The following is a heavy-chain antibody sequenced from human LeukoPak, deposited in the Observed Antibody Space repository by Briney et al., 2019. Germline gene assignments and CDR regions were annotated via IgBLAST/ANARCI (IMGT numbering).Heavy chain of an antibody. Sequence: GESLKISCKGSGYSFTSYWIGWVRQMPGKGLEWMGIICPGDSDTRYRPSFQGQVTISADKSISTAYLQWSSLKASDTAMYYCATRGYSYGSHYYYGMDVWGQGTTVTVSS. CDR1: GYSFTSYW. V-gene: IGHV5-51*01. D-gene: IGHD5-18*01. J-gene: IGHJ6*02. CDR3: ATRGYSYGSHYYYGMDV. CDR2: ICPGDSDT.